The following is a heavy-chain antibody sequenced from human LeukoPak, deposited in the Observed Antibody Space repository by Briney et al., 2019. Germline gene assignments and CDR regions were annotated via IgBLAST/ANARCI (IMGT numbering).Heavy chain of an antibody. CDR1: GGSFSGYY. J-gene: IGHJ4*02. Sequence: SETLSLTCAVYGGSFSGYYWSWIRQPPGKGLEWIGEINHSGSTNYNPSLKSRVTISVDTSKNQFSLKLSSVTAADTAMYYCARGTLYSGWSYYFDYRGQGSQVTVSS. CDR3: ARGTLYSGWSYYFDY. CDR2: INHSGST. D-gene: IGHD6-19*01. V-gene: IGHV4-34*01.